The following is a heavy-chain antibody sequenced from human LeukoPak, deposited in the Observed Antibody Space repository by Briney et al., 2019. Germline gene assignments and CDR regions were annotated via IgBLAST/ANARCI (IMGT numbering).Heavy chain of an antibody. V-gene: IGHV1-46*01. CDR3: ARDSMENYSNYEGAFDP. CDR1: GYTFTSYY. D-gene: IGHD4-11*01. CDR2: INPSGGST. J-gene: IGHJ5*02. Sequence: GASVKVSCKASGYTFTSYYMHWVRQAPGQGLEWMGIINPSGGSTSYAQKFQGRVTMTRDTSTSTVYMELRSLRSEDTAVYYCARDSMENYSNYEGAFDPWGQGTLVTVSS.